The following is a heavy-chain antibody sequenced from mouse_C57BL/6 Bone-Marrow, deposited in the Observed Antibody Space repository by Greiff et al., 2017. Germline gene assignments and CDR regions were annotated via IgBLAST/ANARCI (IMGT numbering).Heavy chain of an antibody. V-gene: IGHV14-1*01. Sequence: VQLQQSGAELVRPGASVKLSCTASGFNIKDYYMHWVKQRPEQGLEWIGRIDPEDGDTEYAPKFQGKATMTADTTSKTAYLHISSLTSEDTAVYYCTTLEGYWYFDVWGTGTTVTVSS. CDR1: GFNIKDYY. J-gene: IGHJ1*03. CDR2: IDPEDGDT. CDR3: TTLEGYWYFDV.